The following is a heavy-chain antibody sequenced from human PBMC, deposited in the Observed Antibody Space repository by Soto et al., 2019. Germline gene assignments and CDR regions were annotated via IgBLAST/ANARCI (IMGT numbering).Heavy chain of an antibody. CDR1: GGSISSYY. CDR3: ARVGDSSRWYGDY. Sequence: PSETLSLTCTVSGGSISSYYWSWIRQPPGKGLEWIGYIYYSGSTNYNPSLKSRVTISVDTSKNQFSLKLSSVTAADTAVYYCARVGDSSRWYGDYWGQGTLVTVSS. J-gene: IGHJ4*02. D-gene: IGHD6-13*01. V-gene: IGHV4-59*08. CDR2: IYYSGST.